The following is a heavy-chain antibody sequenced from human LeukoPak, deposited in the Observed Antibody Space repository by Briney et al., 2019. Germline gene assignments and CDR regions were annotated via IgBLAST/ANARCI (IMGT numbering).Heavy chain of an antibody. Sequence: SETLSLTCSVSGDSISSRSYYWTWIRQHPEKGLEWIGYIWNSGSTNYYPALKSRVTISVDTSKNHFSLKLTSVTAADTAIYYCARDVSSMFPNWFDPWGQGVLVIVSS. J-gene: IGHJ5*02. V-gene: IGHV4-31*03. CDR3: ARDVSSMFPNWFDP. CDR1: GDSISSRSYY. CDR2: IWNSGST. D-gene: IGHD6-6*01.